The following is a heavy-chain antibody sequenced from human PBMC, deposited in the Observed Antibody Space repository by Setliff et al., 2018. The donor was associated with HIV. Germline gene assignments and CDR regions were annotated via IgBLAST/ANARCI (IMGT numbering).Heavy chain of an antibody. CDR3: VRGVKDKQWLGTYAFDI. CDR1: GFTLSNYW. V-gene: IGHV3-7*03. J-gene: IGHJ3*02. CDR2: IKQDGSEK. D-gene: IGHD6-19*01. Sequence: HPGGSLRLSCAASGFTLSNYWMSWVRQAPGKGLEWVANIKQDGSEKYYVDSVKGRLTISRDNAKNSLYLQMISLRVEDTAVYYCVRGVKDKQWLGTYAFDIWGQGTMVTVSS.